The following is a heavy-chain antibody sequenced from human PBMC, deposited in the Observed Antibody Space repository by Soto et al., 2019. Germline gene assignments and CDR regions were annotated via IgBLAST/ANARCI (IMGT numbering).Heavy chain of an antibody. D-gene: IGHD5-12*01. CDR2: INHSGST. CDR1: GGSFSGYY. V-gene: IGHV4-34*01. Sequence: SETLSLTCAVYGGSFSGYYWSWIRKPPGKWLEWIGEINHSGSTNYNPSLKSRVTISVVTSKNQFSLKLSSVTAADTAVCYCARAWLRLYFYYGMDVWGQGTTVTVSS. CDR3: ARAWLRLYFYYGMDV. J-gene: IGHJ6*02.